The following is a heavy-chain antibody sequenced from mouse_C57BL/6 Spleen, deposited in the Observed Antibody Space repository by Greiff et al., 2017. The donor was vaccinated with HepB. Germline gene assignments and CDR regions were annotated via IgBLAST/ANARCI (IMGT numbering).Heavy chain of an antibody. CDR2: IWRGGST. J-gene: IGHJ1*03. CDR1: GFSLTSYG. CDR3: AKFSLITTVVATDFDV. Sequence: VQLQQSGPGLVQPSQSLSITCTVSGFSLTSYGVHWVRQSPGKGLEWLGVIWRGGSTDYNAAFMSRLSITKDNSKSQVFFKMNSLQADDTAIYYCAKFSLITTVVATDFDVWGTGTTVTVSS. V-gene: IGHV2-5*01. D-gene: IGHD1-1*01.